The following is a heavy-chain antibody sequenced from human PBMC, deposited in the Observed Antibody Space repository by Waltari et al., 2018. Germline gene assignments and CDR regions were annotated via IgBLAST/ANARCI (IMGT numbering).Heavy chain of an antibody. J-gene: IGHJ4*02. D-gene: IGHD3-10*01. Sequence: ELQLVESGGDLVQPGGSLRLSCAASGFSFPTYTMNWVRQAPGKGLEWVSYITGSGSTKFYGDAVKGRFTISRDNVKNSLYLQMDSLRVEDTAIYYCAREDYYGSGSVDYWGQGTLVTVSS. CDR2: ITGSGSTK. CDR1: GFSFPTYT. V-gene: IGHV3-48*04. CDR3: AREDYYGSGSVDY.